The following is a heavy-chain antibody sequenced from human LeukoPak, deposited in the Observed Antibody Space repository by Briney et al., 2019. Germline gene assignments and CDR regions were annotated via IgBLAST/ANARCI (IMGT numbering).Heavy chain of an antibody. V-gene: IGHV4-61*01. D-gene: IGHD1-26*01. CDR3: ARDGVGNWFDP. CDR1: GDSFSSGSYY. CDR2: IYYCGST. Sequence: SETLSLTCTVSGDSFSSGSYYWSWIRQPPGKGLEWVGYIYYCGSTNYNPSLKSRVTISVDTSKNQFSLKLSSVTAADTAVYYCARDGVGNWFDPWGQGTLVTVSS. J-gene: IGHJ5*02.